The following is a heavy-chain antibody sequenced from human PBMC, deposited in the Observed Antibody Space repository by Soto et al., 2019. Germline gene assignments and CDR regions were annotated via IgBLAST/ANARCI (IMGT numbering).Heavy chain of an antibody. V-gene: IGHV1-2*02. D-gene: IGHD2-15*01. CDR3: ARDTMLAY. CDR2: IKPNSGAT. CDR1: GYTFTDYY. J-gene: IGHJ4*02. Sequence: QVQLVQSGAEVKKPGASVKVSCKASGYTFTDYYIHWVRQAPGQGLEWMGWIKPNSGATNFAQKFQGRVTVTRDTSMSTAYMELSRLRSDDTAVYYCARDTMLAYWGQGTLVTVSS.